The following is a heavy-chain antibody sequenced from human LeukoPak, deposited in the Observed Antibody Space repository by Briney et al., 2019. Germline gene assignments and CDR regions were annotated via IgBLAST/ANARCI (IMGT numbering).Heavy chain of an antibody. V-gene: IGHV4-59*12. CDR3: ARLIRLGELNAFDI. J-gene: IGHJ3*02. CDR2: IYYSGST. D-gene: IGHD3-16*01. CDR1: GGSISSYY. Sequence: PSETLSLTCTVSGGSISSYYWSWIRQPPGKGLEWIGYIYYSGSTNYNPSLKSRVTISVDKSKNQFSLKLSSVTAADTAVYYCARLIRLGELNAFDIWGQGTMVTVSS.